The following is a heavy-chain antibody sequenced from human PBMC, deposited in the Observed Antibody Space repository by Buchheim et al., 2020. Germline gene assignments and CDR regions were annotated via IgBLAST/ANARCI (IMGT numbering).Heavy chain of an antibody. CDR1: GYTFTSYY. CDR2: INPSGGST. CDR3: ARDRGHGGVIIRPFDY. D-gene: IGHD3-10*01. Sequence: QVQLVQSGAEVKKPGASVKVSCKASGYTFTSYYMHWVRQAPGQGLEWMGIINPSGGSTSYAQKFQGRVTMTRDTSTRTVYMELSSLRSEHTAVYYCARDRGHGGVIIRPFDYWGQGTL. V-gene: IGHV1-46*01. J-gene: IGHJ4*02.